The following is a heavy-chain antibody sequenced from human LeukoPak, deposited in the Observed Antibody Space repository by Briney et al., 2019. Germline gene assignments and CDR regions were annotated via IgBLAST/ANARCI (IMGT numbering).Heavy chain of an antibody. Sequence: GGSLRLSCAASGFTFSRFWMTWVRQAPGKGLEWVSTMNEIGSARYYVDSVKGRFTISRDNVNDSVFLQMNSLRAEDTAVYYCAIVIPGVSRYSAMDVWGQGTTVTVSS. D-gene: IGHD6-6*01. CDR1: GFTFSRFW. V-gene: IGHV3-7*01. CDR3: AIVIPGVSRYSAMDV. J-gene: IGHJ6*02. CDR2: MNEIGSAR.